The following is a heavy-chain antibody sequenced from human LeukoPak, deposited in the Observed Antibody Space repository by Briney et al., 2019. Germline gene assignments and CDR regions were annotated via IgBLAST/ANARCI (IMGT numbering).Heavy chain of an antibody. CDR1: GYTFTDYY. D-gene: IGHD1-1*01. Sequence: ASVTVSCKASGYTFTDYYMHWVRQAPGQGREGMGWINPASGGTKYAQIFQGRVTMTRDTSSSTAYMELSRLTSDDTAVYHCARDPPATTTLDYWGQGTLVTVSS. CDR2: INPASGGT. V-gene: IGHV1-2*02. CDR3: ARDPPATTTLDY. J-gene: IGHJ4*02.